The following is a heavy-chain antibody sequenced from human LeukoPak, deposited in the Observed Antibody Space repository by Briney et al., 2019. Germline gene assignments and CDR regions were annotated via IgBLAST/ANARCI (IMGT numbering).Heavy chain of an antibody. Sequence: PSETLSLTCTVSGGSISSYYWSWIRQPPGKGLEWIGYIYYSGSTNYNPSLKSRVTISVDTSKNQFSLKLSSVTAADTAVYYCARGDSGSYYNWGQGTLVTVSS. CDR2: IYYSGST. D-gene: IGHD1-26*01. CDR1: GGSISSYY. V-gene: IGHV4-59*01. CDR3: ARGDSGSYYN. J-gene: IGHJ4*02.